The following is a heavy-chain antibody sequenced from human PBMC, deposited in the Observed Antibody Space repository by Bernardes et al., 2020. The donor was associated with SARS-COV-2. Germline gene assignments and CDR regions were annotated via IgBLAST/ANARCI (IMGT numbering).Heavy chain of an antibody. CDR2: INHSGST. V-gene: IGHV4-34*01. Sequence: SETLSLTCAVYGGSFSGYYWSWVRQPPGKGLEWIGEINHSGSTNYNPSLKSRVTISGDTSKNQFSLRLNSVTAADTAVYYCARGDTIFGVVLPVRYWGQGTLVTVSS. CDR3: ARGDTIFGVVLPVRY. CDR1: GGSFSGYY. J-gene: IGHJ4*02. D-gene: IGHD3-3*01.